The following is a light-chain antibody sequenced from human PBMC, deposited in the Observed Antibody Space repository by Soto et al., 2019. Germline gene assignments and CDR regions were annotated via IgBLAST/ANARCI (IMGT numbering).Light chain of an antibody. CDR3: QQYNNWPPIT. Sequence: EIVLTQSPATLSLSPGEGATLSCRASQSVSSNLAWYQQKPGQAPRLLIYGASTRATGIPARFSGSGSGTEFTLTISSLQSEDFAVYYCQQYNNWPPITFGQAKRLEIK. V-gene: IGKV3-15*01. CDR1: QSVSSN. J-gene: IGKJ5*01. CDR2: GAS.